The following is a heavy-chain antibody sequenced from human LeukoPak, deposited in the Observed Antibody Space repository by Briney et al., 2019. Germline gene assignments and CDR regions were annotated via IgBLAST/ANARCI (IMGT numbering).Heavy chain of an antibody. CDR1: GFAFTNYG. CDR2: ISSSLSTI. D-gene: IGHD1-26*01. J-gene: IGHJ4*02. CDR3: ARDLAGSVGATTYFDY. Sequence: GGSLRLSCAASGFAFTNYGMNWVRQSPGKGLEWVSYISSSLSTIYYADSVEGRFTISRDNAKNSLYLQMSSLRAEDTAVYFCARDLAGSVGATTYFDYWGQGTLVTVSS. V-gene: IGHV3-48*04.